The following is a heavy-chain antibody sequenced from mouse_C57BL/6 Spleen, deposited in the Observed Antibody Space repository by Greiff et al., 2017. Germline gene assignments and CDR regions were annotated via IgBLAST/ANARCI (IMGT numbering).Heavy chain of an antibody. CDR2: IDPANGNT. J-gene: IGHJ1*03. CDR1: GFNIKNTY. D-gene: IGHD1-1*01. Sequence: VQLQQSVAELVRPGASVKLSCTASGFNIKNTYMHWVKQRPEQGLEWIGRIDPANGNTKYDPKFQGKAIITADTSSNTAYLPLSSLTSEDTAISYCARYYGSSYHWYFDVWGTGTTVTVSS. CDR3: ARYYGSSYHWYFDV. V-gene: IGHV14-3*01.